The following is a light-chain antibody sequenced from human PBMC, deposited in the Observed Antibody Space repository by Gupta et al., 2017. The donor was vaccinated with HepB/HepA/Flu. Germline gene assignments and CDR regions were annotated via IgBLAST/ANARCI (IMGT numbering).Light chain of an antibody. CDR2: DAS. CDR3: QKRRNWPPWT. J-gene: IGKJ1*01. Sequence: DIVLTQSPATLSLSPGERATLSCRASQSVSSYLAWYQQKPGQAPRLLIYDASNRATGIPARFSGSGSGTDFTLTISSLEPEDFAVYYWQKRRNWPPWTFGQGTKVEIK. V-gene: IGKV3-11*01. CDR1: QSVSSY.